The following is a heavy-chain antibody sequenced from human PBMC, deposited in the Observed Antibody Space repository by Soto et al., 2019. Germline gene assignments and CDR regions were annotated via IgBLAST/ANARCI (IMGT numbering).Heavy chain of an antibody. CDR2: INPSGGST. D-gene: IGHD6-19*01. Sequence: QVQLVQSGAEVKKPGASVKVSCKASGYTFTSYYMHWVRQAPGQGLEWMGIINPSGGSTSYAQKFQGRVTMTRDTSTSTVYMELSSLRSEDTAVYCCARDRGGSSGWYRDFDYWGQGTLVTVSS. V-gene: IGHV1-46*01. CDR3: ARDRGGSSGWYRDFDY. J-gene: IGHJ4*02. CDR1: GYTFTSYY.